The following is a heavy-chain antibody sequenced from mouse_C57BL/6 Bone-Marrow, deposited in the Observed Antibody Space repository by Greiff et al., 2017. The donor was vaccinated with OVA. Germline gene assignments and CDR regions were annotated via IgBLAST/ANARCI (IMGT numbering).Heavy chain of an antibody. Sequence: QVQLQQSGAELVRPGASVTLSCKASGYTFTDYEMHWVKQTPVHGLEWIGAIDPETGGTAYNQKFKGKAILTADKSSSTAYMELRSLTSEDSAVYYCTRGITTVVDWFAYWGQGTLVTVSA. CDR1: GYTFTDYE. D-gene: IGHD1-1*01. V-gene: IGHV1-15*01. J-gene: IGHJ3*01. CDR2: IDPETGGT. CDR3: TRGITTVVDWFAY.